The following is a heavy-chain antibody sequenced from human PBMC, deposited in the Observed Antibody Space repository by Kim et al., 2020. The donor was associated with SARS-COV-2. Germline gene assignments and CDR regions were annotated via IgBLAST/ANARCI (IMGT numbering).Heavy chain of an antibody. J-gene: IGHJ4*02. V-gene: IGHV3-23*01. CDR1: GFTFNNYA. D-gene: IGHD6-6*01. CDR3: AKAKTGSSYSSSDY. Sequence: GGSLRLSCAASGFTFNNYAMSWVRQAPGKGLEWVSTISGGDCTTYYADSVKGRFTISRDNSKNTMYRQMNSLRAEDTAIYYCAKAKTGSSYSSSDYWGQGTLVTVSS. CDR2: ISGGDCTT.